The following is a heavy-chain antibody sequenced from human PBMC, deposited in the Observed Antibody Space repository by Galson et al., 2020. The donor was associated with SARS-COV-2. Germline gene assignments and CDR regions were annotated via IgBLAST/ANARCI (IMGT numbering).Heavy chain of an antibody. V-gene: IGHV3-33*06. CDR1: GFTFSSYG. CDR2: IWYDGSNK. CDR3: AKDLGGTMGGYYYYYYGMDV. Sequence: QLGESLKISCAASGFTFSSYGMHWVRQAPGKGLEWVAVIWYDGSNKYYADSVKGRFTISRDNSKNTLYLQMNSLRAEDTAVYYCAKDLGGTMGGYYYYYYGMDVWGQGTTVTVSS. J-gene: IGHJ6*02. D-gene: IGHD3-10*01.